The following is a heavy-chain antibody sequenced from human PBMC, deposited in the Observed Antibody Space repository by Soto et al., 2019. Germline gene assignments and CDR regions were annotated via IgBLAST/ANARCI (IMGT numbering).Heavy chain of an antibody. V-gene: IGHV3-21*01. CDR3: ARDPENNWNYGGYYYYGMDV. CDR2: ISSSSSYI. CDR1: GFTFSSYS. Sequence: EVQLVESGGGLVKPGGSLRLSCAASGFTFSSYSMNWVRQAPGKGLEWVSSISSSSSYIYYADSVKGRFTISRDNAKNSLYLQMNSLRAEDTAVYYCARDPENNWNYGGYYYYGMDVWGQGTTVTVSS. J-gene: IGHJ6*02. D-gene: IGHD1-7*01.